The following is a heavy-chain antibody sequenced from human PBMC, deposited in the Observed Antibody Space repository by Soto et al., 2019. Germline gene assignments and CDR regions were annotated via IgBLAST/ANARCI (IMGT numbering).Heavy chain of an antibody. Sequence: ASVKVSCKASGYTFTSYYMYWVRQAPGQGLEWMGTINPSGGSTTYAQKFQGRVTMTRDASTTTVYMELSSLRSEDTAVYYCARDSEYSSSSTFEVHWFDTWGQGTLVTVSS. CDR3: ARDSEYSSSSTFEVHWFDT. D-gene: IGHD6-6*01. J-gene: IGHJ5*02. V-gene: IGHV1-46*01. CDR1: GYTFTSYY. CDR2: INPSGGST.